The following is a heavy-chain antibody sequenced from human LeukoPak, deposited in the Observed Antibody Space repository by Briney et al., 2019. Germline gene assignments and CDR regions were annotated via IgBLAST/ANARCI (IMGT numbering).Heavy chain of an antibody. D-gene: IGHD1-26*01. CDR3: ASHHIVGSTAVDY. V-gene: IGHV3-74*01. Sequence: GRSLRLSCAASGFTFSPFWMQWVRQAPGKGLVWVSLINGDGSITNYADSVRGRFTISRDNAKNTLYLQMNSLRAEDTAVYYCASHHIVGSTAVDYWGQGTLVTVSS. J-gene: IGHJ4*02. CDR2: INGDGSIT. CDR1: GFTFSPFW.